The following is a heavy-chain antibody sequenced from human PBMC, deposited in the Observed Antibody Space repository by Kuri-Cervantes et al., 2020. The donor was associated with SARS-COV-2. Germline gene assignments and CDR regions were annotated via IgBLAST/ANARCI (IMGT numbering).Heavy chain of an antibody. CDR3: ARERGGYYGSVRRGYYYYGMDV. V-gene: IGHV1-2*02. J-gene: IGHJ6*02. CDR1: GYTFTGYY. D-gene: IGHD3-10*01. CDR2: INPNSGGT. Sequence: ASVKVSCKASGYTFTGYYMHWVRQAPGQGLEWMGWINPNSGGTNYAQKFQGRVTMTTDTSASTAYMELRSLRSDDTAVYYCARERGGYYGSVRRGYYYYGMDVWGQGTTVTVSS.